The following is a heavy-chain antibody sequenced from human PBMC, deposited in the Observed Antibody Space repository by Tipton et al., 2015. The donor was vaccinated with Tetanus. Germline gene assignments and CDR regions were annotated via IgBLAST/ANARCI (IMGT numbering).Heavy chain of an antibody. J-gene: IGHJ4*02. CDR2: INHSGST. CDR1: GGSFSGYY. D-gene: IGHD3-22*01. Sequence: TLSLTCAVYGGSFSGYYWSWIRQPPGKGLEWIGEINHSGSTNYNPSLKSRVTISVDTSKNHFSLKLSSVTAADTAVYYCAREDSSGYYYEYYFDYWGQGTLVTVSS. CDR3: AREDSSGYYYEYYFDY. V-gene: IGHV4-34*01.